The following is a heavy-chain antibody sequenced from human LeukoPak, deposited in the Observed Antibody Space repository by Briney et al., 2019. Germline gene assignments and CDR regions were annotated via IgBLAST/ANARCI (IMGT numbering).Heavy chain of an antibody. Sequence: GGSLRLSCAASGFTVSSNYMSWVRQAPGKGLEWVSVIYSGGSTYYADSVKGRFTISRDNAKNSLYLQMNSLRAEDTAVYYCASLNYCSSTSCDGLDYWGQGTLVTVSS. J-gene: IGHJ4*02. D-gene: IGHD2-2*01. CDR3: ASLNYCSSTSCDGLDY. CDR1: GFTVSSNY. CDR2: IYSGGST. V-gene: IGHV3-66*01.